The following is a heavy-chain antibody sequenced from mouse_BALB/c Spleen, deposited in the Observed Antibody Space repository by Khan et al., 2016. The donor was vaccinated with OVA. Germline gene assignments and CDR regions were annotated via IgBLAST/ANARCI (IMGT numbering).Heavy chain of an antibody. CDR1: GYSITSGYA. J-gene: IGHJ2*01. CDR3: ASGNYYGYCIDY. D-gene: IGHD1-2*01. V-gene: IGHV3-2*02. Sequence: EVKLVESGPGLVKPSQSLSLTCTATGYSITSGYAWNWIRQFPGNKLEWMGYISYSGVTCYTPSLKSRISITRDTSKNHFFLQLNSVTTEDTATYYCASGNYYGYCIDYWGQGTTLTVSS. CDR2: ISYSGVT.